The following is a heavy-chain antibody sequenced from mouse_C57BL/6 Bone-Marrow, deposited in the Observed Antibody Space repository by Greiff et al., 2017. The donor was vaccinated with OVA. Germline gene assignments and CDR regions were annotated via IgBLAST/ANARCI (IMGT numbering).Heavy chain of an antibody. CDR2: INPYNGGT. CDR1: GYTFTDYY. V-gene: IGHV1-19*01. Sequence: EVMLVESGPVLVKPGASVKMSCKASGYTFTDYYMNWVKQSHGKSLEWIGVINPYNGGTSYNQKFKGKATLTVDKSSSTAYMELNSLTSEDSAVYYCARYYYGSSYDWYFDVWGTGTTVTVSS. J-gene: IGHJ1*03. D-gene: IGHD1-1*01. CDR3: ARYYYGSSYDWYFDV.